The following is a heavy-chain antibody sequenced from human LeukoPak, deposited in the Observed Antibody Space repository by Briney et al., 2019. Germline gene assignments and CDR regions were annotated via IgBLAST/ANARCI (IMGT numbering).Heavy chain of an antibody. V-gene: IGHV1-69*05. CDR2: IIPIFCTP. J-gene: IGHJ4*02. CDR3: ARRGGYSYGTGFDY. D-gene: IGHD5-18*01. Sequence: IIPIFCTPNYPQKFHGRVTITTDESTSTAYMELSSLRSEDTAVYYCARRGGYSYGTGFDYWGQGTLVTVSS.